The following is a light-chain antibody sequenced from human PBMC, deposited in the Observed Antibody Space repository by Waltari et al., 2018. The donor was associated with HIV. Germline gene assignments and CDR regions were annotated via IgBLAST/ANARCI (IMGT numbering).Light chain of an antibody. Sequence: QSALTQPASVSGSPGQSITISCTGTSSDVGSYNLFSWYQQHPGKAPNFMIYAVNQWPSRVSSRFSGSKSGNTASLTISGLQAEDEADYYCCSYAGSSTVVFGGGTKLTVL. J-gene: IGLJ2*01. CDR3: CSYAGSSTVV. V-gene: IGLV2-23*02. CDR2: AVN. CDR1: SSDVGSYNL.